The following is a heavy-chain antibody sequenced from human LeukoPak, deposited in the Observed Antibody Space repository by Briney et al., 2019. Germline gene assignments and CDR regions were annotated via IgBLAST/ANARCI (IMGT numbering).Heavy chain of an antibody. Sequence: SVKVSCXASGGTFSSYAISWVRQARGQGLEWMGGIIPIFGTANYAQKFQGRVTITTDESTSTAYMELSSLRSEDTAVYYCARVTCSSTSCQKYYFDYWGQGTLVTVSS. V-gene: IGHV1-69*05. CDR2: IIPIFGTA. D-gene: IGHD2-2*01. CDR1: GGTFSSYA. J-gene: IGHJ4*02. CDR3: ARVTCSSTSCQKYYFDY.